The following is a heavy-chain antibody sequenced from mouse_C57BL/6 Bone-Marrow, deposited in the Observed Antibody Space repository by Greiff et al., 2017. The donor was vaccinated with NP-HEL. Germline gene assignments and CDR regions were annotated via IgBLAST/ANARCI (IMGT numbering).Heavy chain of an antibody. CDR2: ISGGGGNT. CDR3: ARHKLD. Sequence: EVKVEESGGGLVKPGGSLKLSCAASGFTFSSYTMSWVRQTPEKRLEWVATISGGGGNTYYPDSVKGRFTISRDNAKNTLYLQMSSLRSEDTAVYYCARHKLDWGQGTLVTVSA. J-gene: IGHJ3*01. V-gene: IGHV5-9*04. CDR1: GFTFSSYT. D-gene: IGHD1-3*01.